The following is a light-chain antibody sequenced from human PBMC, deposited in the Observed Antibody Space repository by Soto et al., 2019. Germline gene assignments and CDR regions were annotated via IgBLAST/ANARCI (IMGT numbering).Light chain of an antibody. CDR3: QQRSNWPIT. CDR1: QSVSNF. V-gene: IGKV3-11*01. J-gene: IGKJ1*01. CDR2: DTS. Sequence: EIVLTQSPGTLSLSPGKRATLSCRASQSVSNFLAWYQQKPGQAPRLLIYDTSNRATGIPARFSGSGSGTDFTLTINNLDPEDFEVYYCQQRSNWPITFGQGTKVDIK.